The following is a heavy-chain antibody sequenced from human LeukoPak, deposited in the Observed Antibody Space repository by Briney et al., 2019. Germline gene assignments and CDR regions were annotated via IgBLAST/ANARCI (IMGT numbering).Heavy chain of an antibody. CDR2: IFHRGGT. J-gene: IGHJ3*02. V-gene: IGHV4-30-4*01. CDR1: NDSISSGDYY. Sequence: PSEALSLTCTVSNDSISSGDYYWNWLRQPPGKGWEWIGYIFHRGGTSYNPSLKSRVTTSVDTSKNQFSLKLSSVTAADTAIYYCTSPNSYSYYRVFEIWGQGTMVTVSS. D-gene: IGHD3-10*01. CDR3: TSPNSYSYYRVFEI.